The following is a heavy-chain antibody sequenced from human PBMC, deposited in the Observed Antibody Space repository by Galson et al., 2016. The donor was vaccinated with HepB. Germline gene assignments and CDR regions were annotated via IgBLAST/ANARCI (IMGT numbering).Heavy chain of an antibody. CDR1: GGSISSGDYY. J-gene: IGHJ4*02. D-gene: IGHD6-6*01. Sequence: TLSLTCTVSGGSISSGDYYWSWIRQPPGKGLEWIGYINFAGSTYHNPSLKSRVTISADPSKNQFSLKLTSLTAADTAVYYCAREEGSSSSFDYWGQGTLVIVSS. V-gene: IGHV4-30-4*01. CDR3: AREEGSSSSFDY. CDR2: INFAGST.